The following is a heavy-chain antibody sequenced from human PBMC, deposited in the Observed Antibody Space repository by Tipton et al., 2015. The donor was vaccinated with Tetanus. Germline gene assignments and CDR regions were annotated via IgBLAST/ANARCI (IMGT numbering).Heavy chain of an antibody. D-gene: IGHD3-9*01. CDR2: IYHRGNT. CDR3: VGGDGSGYRFDY. Sequence: LRLSCTVSGGSISSSSYYWGWIRQSPGKGLEWIGNIYHRGNTYYNPSLKSRVAISVDPSKNQLSLNLRSVTAGDTATYYCVGGDGSGYRFDYWGQGALVTVSS. V-gene: IGHV4-39*01. J-gene: IGHJ4*02. CDR1: GGSISSSSYY.